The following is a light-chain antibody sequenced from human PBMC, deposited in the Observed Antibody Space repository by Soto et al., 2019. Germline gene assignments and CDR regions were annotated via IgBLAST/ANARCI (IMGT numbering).Light chain of an antibody. CDR3: KSYKTSNTFV. CDR2: EVI. CDR1: MSHIGAHNF. V-gene: IGLV2-14*03. Sequence: QSVMTQPAAVSGSRGQAITVSCSGTMSHIGAHNFVSWYQQHPGKAPKLIIYEVINRPSGVSDRFSGSKSGNTASLTISGLQSEDEADYYCKSYKTSNTFVFGSGTKVTVL. J-gene: IGLJ1*01.